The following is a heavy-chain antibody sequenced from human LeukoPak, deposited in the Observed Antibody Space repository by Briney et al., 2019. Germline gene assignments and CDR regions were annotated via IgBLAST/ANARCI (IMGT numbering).Heavy chain of an antibody. Sequence: ASVKVSCKASGYTFTSYGNSWVRQAPGQGLEWMGWISAYNGNTNYAQKLQGRVTMTTDTSTSTAYMELRSLRSDDTAVYYCARESSGYYYSDYWGQGTLVTVSS. CDR3: ARESSGYYYSDY. V-gene: IGHV1-18*01. D-gene: IGHD3-22*01. J-gene: IGHJ4*02. CDR2: ISAYNGNT. CDR1: GYTFTSYG.